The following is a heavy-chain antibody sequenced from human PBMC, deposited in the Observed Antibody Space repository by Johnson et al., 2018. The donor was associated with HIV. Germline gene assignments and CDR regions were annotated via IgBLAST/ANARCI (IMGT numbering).Heavy chain of an antibody. V-gene: IGHV3-15*01. CDR3: TVRISMILALTRRDQDI. Sequence: VQLVESGGGLVKPGGSLRLSCTASGFTFSDASMSWVRQAPGKGLEWVGRIKSKTDGGTIDYGAPVNGGVTISRDDSKNTLYLQMNSLKTEDSAVYYCTVRISMILALTRRDQDIWGQGTMVTVSS. CDR2: IKSKTDGGTI. J-gene: IGHJ3*02. D-gene: IGHD3-22*01. CDR1: GFTFSDAS.